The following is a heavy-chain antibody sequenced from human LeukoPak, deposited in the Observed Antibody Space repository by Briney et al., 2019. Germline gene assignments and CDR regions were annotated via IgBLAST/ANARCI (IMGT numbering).Heavy chain of an antibody. Sequence: KPGGSLRLSCAGSGFIFNNYAMHWVRQPPGKGLEWVSGISWNSGSIGYADSVKGRFTISRDNAKNSLYLQMNSLRAEDTALYYCAKDSLYGSGGYWGRGTLVTVSS. CDR2: ISWNSGSI. D-gene: IGHD3-10*01. J-gene: IGHJ4*02. V-gene: IGHV3-9*01. CDR1: GFIFNNYA. CDR3: AKDSLYGSGGY.